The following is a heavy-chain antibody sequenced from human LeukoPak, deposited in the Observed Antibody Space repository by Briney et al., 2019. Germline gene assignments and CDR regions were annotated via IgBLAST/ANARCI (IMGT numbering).Heavy chain of an antibody. CDR3: AKEGPIAVANYFDY. J-gene: IGHJ4*02. V-gene: IGHV3-43*02. CDR1: GFTFDDNA. D-gene: IGHD6-19*01. Sequence: GGSLRLSCAASGFTFDDNAMHWVRHGPGKGLEWVSLITGDGSRTYYADSVKGRFTISRDNSKNSLYLQMISLRTEDTAFYYCAKEGPIAVANYFDYWGQGTLVTVSS. CDR2: ITGDGSRT.